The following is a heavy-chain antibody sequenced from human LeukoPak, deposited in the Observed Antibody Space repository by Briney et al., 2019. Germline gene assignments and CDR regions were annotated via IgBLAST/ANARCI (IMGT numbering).Heavy chain of an antibody. D-gene: IGHD3-22*01. Sequence: ASVTVSCKASGYTFTSYGISWVRQAPGQGLEWMGWISAYNGNTNYAQKLQGRVTMTTDTPTSTAYMELRSLRSDDTAVYYCARDRYYDSSGYSFSPFDYWGQGTLVTVSS. J-gene: IGHJ4*02. CDR2: ISAYNGNT. CDR1: GYTFTSYG. CDR3: ARDRYYDSSGYSFSPFDY. V-gene: IGHV1-18*01.